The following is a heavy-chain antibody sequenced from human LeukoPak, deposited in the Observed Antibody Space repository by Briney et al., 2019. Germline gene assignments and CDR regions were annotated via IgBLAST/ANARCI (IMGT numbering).Heavy chain of an antibody. CDR1: GFTFSDYY. J-gene: IGHJ5*02. CDR3: ARDRQFRLHDP. V-gene: IGHV3-11*01. Sequence: GGTLRLSCTASGFTFSDYYMSWIRQAPGKGLEWLSYISTSGGSVSYVDSVKGRFTISRDNAKNSVYLQIDSLRAEDTAMYYCARDRQFRLHDPWGQGILVTVSS. D-gene: IGHD3-16*01. CDR2: ISTSGGSV.